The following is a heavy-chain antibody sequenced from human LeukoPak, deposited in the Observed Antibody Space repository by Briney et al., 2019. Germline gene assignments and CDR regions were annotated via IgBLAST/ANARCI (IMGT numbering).Heavy chain of an antibody. V-gene: IGHV1-2*02. CDR3: ARSGRGTYYYFDL. J-gene: IGHJ4*02. CDR1: GYPFTGYY. Sequence: ASVKVSCKASGYPFTGYYMHWVRQAPGQGLEWMGWINPNSGATNSAQKFQGRVTMTRDTSISTVYMELSRLRSDDTAVYYCARSGRGTYYYFDLWGQGTLVTVSS. CDR2: INPNSGAT. D-gene: IGHD5-12*01.